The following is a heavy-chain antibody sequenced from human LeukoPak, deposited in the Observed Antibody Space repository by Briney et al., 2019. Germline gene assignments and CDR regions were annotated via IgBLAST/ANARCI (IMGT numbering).Heavy chain of an antibody. CDR1: AFSFSSYE. D-gene: IGHD7-27*01. Sequence: TGGSLRLSCTASAFSFSSYEMNWLRQAPGKGLEWISYISGSGSAMYYAESVKGRSTISRDNAKNKLYLQMNSLRAEDTAVYYCARFNWGFDWGQGTVVIVSS. J-gene: IGHJ3*01. CDR3: ARFNWGFD. CDR2: ISGSGSAM. V-gene: IGHV3-48*03.